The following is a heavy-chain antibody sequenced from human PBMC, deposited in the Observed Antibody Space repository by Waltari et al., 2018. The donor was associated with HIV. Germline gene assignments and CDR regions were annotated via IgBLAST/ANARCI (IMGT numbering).Heavy chain of an antibody. Sequence: QVQLLQSESELKKPGASVKVSCRAFGYHFPRNSITWVRQAPGQGLEWMGWINTNTGSPMYAQGFTGRFVFSLDTSVSTAFLQISALKADDTAVYFCARDGGRSRAFDSWGQGTLVTVSS. CDR2: INTNTGSP. CDR3: ARDGGRSRAFDS. J-gene: IGHJ4*02. V-gene: IGHV7-4-1*02. D-gene: IGHD3-16*01. CDR1: GYHFPRNS.